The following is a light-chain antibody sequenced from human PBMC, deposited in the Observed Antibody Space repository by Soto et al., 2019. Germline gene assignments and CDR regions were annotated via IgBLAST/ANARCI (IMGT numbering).Light chain of an antibody. Sequence: DIQMTQSPSSLSASVGDRVTITCRASQSISSYLNWYQQKPGKAPKLLIYAASSLQSGVPSRFSGSGSGTDFTLTISSLQPEDFATYYCQQRYSAPLTFGQGTRLE. CDR1: QSISSY. CDR3: QQRYSAPLT. CDR2: AAS. V-gene: IGKV1-39*01. J-gene: IGKJ5*01.